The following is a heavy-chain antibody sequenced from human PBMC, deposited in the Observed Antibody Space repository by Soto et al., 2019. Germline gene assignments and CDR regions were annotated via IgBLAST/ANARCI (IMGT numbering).Heavy chain of an antibody. V-gene: IGHV1-46*01. Sequence: QVQLVQSGAEVKKPGASVKVSCKASGYTFTSYYMHWVRQAPGQGLEWMGIINPSGGSTSYAQKFQGRVTMTRDTSTSTVYMELSSLRSEDTAVYYCARDMVITFVGSYYYYYGMDVWGQGTTVTVSS. CDR1: GYTFTSYY. J-gene: IGHJ6*02. CDR3: ARDMVITFVGSYYYYYGMDV. D-gene: IGHD3-16*01. CDR2: INPSGGST.